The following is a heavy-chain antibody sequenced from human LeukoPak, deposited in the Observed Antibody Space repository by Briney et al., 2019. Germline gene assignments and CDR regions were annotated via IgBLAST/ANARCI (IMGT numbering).Heavy chain of an antibody. CDR2: ITPIFGTA. CDR3: ARGWLAETTVVTPYNY. J-gene: IGHJ4*02. CDR1: GGTFRSNA. V-gene: IGHV1-69*13. Sequence: SVKVSCKASGGTFRSNAISWVRQAPGQGLEWMGGITPIFGTANYAQKFQGRVTITAVESMSTAYMELSSLRSEDTAVYYCARGWLAETTVVTPYNYWGQGTLVTVSS. D-gene: IGHD4-23*01.